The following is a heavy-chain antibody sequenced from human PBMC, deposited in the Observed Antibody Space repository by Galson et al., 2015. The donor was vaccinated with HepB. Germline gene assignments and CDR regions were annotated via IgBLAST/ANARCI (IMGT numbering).Heavy chain of an antibody. Sequence: SVKVSCKASGYTFTSYGISWVRQAPGQGLEWMGWISAYNGNTNYAQKLQGRVTMTTDTSTSTAYMELRSLRSDDTAVYYCASSVVVAATIGHFDYWGQGTLVTVSS. D-gene: IGHD2-15*01. CDR2: ISAYNGNT. CDR1: GYTFTSYG. CDR3: ASSVVVAATIGHFDY. J-gene: IGHJ4*02. V-gene: IGHV1-18*01.